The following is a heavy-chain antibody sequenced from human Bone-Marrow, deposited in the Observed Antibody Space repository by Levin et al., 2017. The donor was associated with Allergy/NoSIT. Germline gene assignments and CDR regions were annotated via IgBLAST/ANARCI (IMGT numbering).Heavy chain of an antibody. Sequence: HTWGSLRLSCAASGFSFSNYGMHWVRQAPGKGLEWVAVIIHDGSNKNYVDSVKGRFTISRDNSKSTLSLQMNSLRPEDTAVYYCAKDGWWSDNYFYMDVWGKGTTVTVSS. J-gene: IGHJ6*03. CDR3: AKDGWWSDNYFYMDV. CDR1: GFSFSNYG. D-gene: IGHD2-15*01. V-gene: IGHV3-30*18. CDR2: IIHDGSNK.